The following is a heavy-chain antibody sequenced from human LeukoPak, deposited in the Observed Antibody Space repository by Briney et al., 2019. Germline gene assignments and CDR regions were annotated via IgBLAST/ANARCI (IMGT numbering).Heavy chain of an antibody. J-gene: IGHJ4*02. D-gene: IGHD4-23*01. CDR3: AKDLGFWHGGNDN. V-gene: IGHV3-23*01. CDR1: GFTFSSYA. Sequence: PGGSLRLSCAASGFTFSSYAMSWVRQAPGKGLEWVSAISGSGGSSYYADSVKGRFTISRDNSKNTLYLQMNSLRAEDTAVYYCAKDLGFWHGGNDNWGQGTLVTVSS. CDR2: ISGSGGSS.